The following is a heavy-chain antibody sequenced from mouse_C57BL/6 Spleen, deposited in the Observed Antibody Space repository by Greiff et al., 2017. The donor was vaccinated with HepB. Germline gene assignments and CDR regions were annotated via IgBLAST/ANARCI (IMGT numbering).Heavy chain of an antibody. J-gene: IGHJ4*01. CDR2: IYPRSGNT. D-gene: IGHD1-1*01. V-gene: IGHV1-81*01. CDR1: GYTFTSYG. CDR3: ARCPLYYGSSYAMDY. Sequence: QVQLQQSGAELARPGASVKLSCKASGYTFTSYGISWVKQRTGQGLEWIGEIYPRSGNTYYNEKFKGKATLTADKSSSTAYMELRSLTSEDSAVYFCARCPLYYGSSYAMDYWGQGTSVTVSS.